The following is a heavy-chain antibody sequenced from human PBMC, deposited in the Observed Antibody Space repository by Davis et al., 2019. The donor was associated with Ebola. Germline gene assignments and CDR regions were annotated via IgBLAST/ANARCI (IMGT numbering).Heavy chain of an antibody. Sequence: GESLKISCGASGITFSRHPMNWVRQAPGKGLEWVALISYDGSNKYYADSVKGRFTISRDNSKNTLYRQMDSLRAEDTAVYYSARGSSASYRDAFDIWGQGTMVTVSS. CDR3: ARGSSASYRDAFDI. V-gene: IGHV3-30-3*01. CDR2: ISYDGSNK. J-gene: IGHJ3*02. CDR1: GITFSRHP. D-gene: IGHD1-26*01.